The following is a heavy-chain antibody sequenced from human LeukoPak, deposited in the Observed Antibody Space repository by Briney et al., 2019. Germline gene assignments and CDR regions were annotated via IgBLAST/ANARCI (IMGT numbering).Heavy chain of an antibody. CDR1: GFTFSSYG. CDR2: IWYDGSNK. Sequence: PGGSLRLSCAASGFTFSSYGMHWVRQAPGVGLEWVAVIWYDGSNKYYADSVKGRFTISRDNSKNTLYLQMNSLRAEDTAVYYCAKDDNCGGDCYFFDYWGQGTLVTVSS. V-gene: IGHV3-33*06. D-gene: IGHD2-21*02. CDR3: AKDDNCGGDCYFFDY. J-gene: IGHJ4*02.